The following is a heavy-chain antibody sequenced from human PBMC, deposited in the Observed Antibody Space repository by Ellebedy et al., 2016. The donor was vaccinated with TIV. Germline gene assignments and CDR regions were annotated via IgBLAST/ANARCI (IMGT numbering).Heavy chain of an antibody. D-gene: IGHD2-15*01. CDR2: VNSDGSST. Sequence: GESLKISCAASGFPFSSYWMHWVRQSPGKGLVWVSRVNSDGSSTTYADSVKVRFTFSRDNAKNTLYLQMNSLRAEDTAVYYCTRGILGGSYLDSWGQGTLVTVPS. CDR1: GFPFSSYW. CDR3: TRGILGGSYLDS. J-gene: IGHJ4*02. V-gene: IGHV3-74*01.